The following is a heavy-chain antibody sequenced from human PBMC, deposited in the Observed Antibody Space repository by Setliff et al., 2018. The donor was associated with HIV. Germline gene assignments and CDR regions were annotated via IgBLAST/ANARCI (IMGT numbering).Heavy chain of an antibody. J-gene: IGHJ4*02. V-gene: IGHV1-69*08. Sequence: GASVKVSCKTSGGSFDMHTISWVRQAPGQGLEFVGRIIPIIDTTNYAQKFQGRVTITADKSANTTYMELRSLRSEDTAIDYCATMSRSSRNWAIFDYWGQGVLVTVSS. CDR3: ATMSRSSRNWAIFDY. CDR1: GGSFDMHT. CDR2: IIPIIDTT. D-gene: IGHD6-13*01.